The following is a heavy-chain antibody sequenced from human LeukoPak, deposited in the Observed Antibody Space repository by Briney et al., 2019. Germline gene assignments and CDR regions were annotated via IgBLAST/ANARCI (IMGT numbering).Heavy chain of an antibody. Sequence: SETLSLTCTVSGGSISSGSYYWSWIRQPAGKGLEWIGRIYTSGSTNYNPSLKSRVTISVDTSKNQFSLKLSSVTAADTAVYYCARNVVRFLPSIATPILDIWGQGTMVTVSS. V-gene: IGHV4-61*02. CDR1: GGSISSGSYY. J-gene: IGHJ3*02. CDR2: IYTSGST. D-gene: IGHD3-3*01. CDR3: ARNVVRFLPSIATPILDI.